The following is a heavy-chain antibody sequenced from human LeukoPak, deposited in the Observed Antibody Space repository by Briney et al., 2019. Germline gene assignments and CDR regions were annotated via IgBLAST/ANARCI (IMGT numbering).Heavy chain of an antibody. CDR1: GYTFTGYY. CDR3: ARGLESGQWAQEAFDI. V-gene: IGHV1-2*02. Sequence: ASVKVSCKASGYTFTGYYVHWVRQAPGQGLEWMGWINPNSGGTNYAQKFQGRVTMTRDTSISTAYMELSRLRSDDTAVYYCARGLESGQWAQEAFDIWGQGTMVTVSS. J-gene: IGHJ3*02. D-gene: IGHD1-26*01. CDR2: INPNSGGT.